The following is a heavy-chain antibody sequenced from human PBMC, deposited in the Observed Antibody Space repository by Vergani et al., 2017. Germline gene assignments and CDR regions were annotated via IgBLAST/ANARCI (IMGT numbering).Heavy chain of an antibody. CDR3: ARGASGDYVSSFDY. V-gene: IGHV3-30-3*01. D-gene: IGHD4-17*01. CDR1: GFTFSSYA. J-gene: IGHJ4*02. CDR2: ISYDGSNK. Sequence: QVQLVESGGGVVQPGRSLRLSCAASGFTFSSYAMHWVRQAPGKGLEWVAVISYDGSNKYYADSEKGRFTISRDNSKNTLYLQMNSLRAEDTAVYYCARGASGDYVSSFDYWGQGTLVTVSS.